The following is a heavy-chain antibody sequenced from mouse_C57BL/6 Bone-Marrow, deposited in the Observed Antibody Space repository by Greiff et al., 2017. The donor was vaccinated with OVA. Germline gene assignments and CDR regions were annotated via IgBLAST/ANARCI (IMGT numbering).Heavy chain of an antibody. CDR3: ARVLYGYDAYYFDY. CDR2: IDPSDSET. Sequence: QVQLKQPGAELVRPGSSVKLSCKASGYTFTSYWMHWVKQRPIQGLEWIGNIDPSDSETHYNQKFKDKATLTVDKSSSTAYMQLSSLTSEDSAVYYCARVLYGYDAYYFDYWGQGTTLTVSS. CDR1: GYTFTSYW. J-gene: IGHJ2*01. D-gene: IGHD2-2*01. V-gene: IGHV1-52*01.